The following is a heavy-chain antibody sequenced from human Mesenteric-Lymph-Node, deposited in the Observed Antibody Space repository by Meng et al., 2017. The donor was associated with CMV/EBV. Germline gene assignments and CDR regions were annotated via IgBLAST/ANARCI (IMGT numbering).Heavy chain of an antibody. V-gene: IGHV3-33*01. J-gene: IGHJ4*02. Sequence: FTFSSYGMHWVRQAPGKGLEWVAVIWYDGSNKYYADSVKGRFTISRDNSKNTLYLQMNSLRAEDTAVYYCAREGYDILTGYYCAFDYWGQGTLVTVSS. CDR2: IWYDGSNK. CDR1: FTFSSYG. D-gene: IGHD3-9*01. CDR3: AREGYDILTGYYCAFDY.